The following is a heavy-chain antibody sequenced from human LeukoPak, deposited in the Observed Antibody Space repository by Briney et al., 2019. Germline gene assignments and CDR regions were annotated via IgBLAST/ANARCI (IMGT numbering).Heavy chain of an antibody. CDR1: GFTFSTYW. Sequence: GGSLRLSCEASGFTFSTYWMAWVRQPPGKGLEWVANIKGDESARHQADSVKGRFTISRDNAKKSVYLQMSSLRGEDTAVYYCARDVGGSLDYWGQGTLVTVSS. V-gene: IGHV3-7*01. J-gene: IGHJ4*02. D-gene: IGHD1-26*01. CDR2: IKGDESAR. CDR3: ARDVGGSLDY.